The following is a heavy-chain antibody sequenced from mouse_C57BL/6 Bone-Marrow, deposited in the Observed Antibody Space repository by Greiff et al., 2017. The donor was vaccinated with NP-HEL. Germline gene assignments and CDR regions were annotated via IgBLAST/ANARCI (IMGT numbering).Heavy chain of an antibody. CDR2: ISYDGSN. Sequence: EVKLVESGPGLVKPSQSLSLTCSVTGYSITSGYYWNWIRQFPGNKLEWMGYISYDGSNNYNPSLKNRISITRDTSKNQFFLKLNSVTTEDTATYYCARDGNYFYWYFDVWGTGTTVTVSS. CDR3: ARDGNYFYWYFDV. J-gene: IGHJ1*03. V-gene: IGHV3-6*01. CDR1: GYSITSGYY. D-gene: IGHD2-1*01.